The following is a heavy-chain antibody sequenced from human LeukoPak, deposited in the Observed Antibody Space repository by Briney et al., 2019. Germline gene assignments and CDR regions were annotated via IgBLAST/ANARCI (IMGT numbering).Heavy chain of an antibody. CDR3: ARDSHFCSGISCDLGWFDP. J-gene: IGHJ5*02. V-gene: IGHV4-61*01. CDR2: IYYRGST. Sequence: SETLSLTCTVSGGSVISGLHYWNWIRQPPGKGLEWIGYIYYRGSTDYNPSLKSRVTMSVDTSKNQFSLKLRSVTAADTAVYYCARDSHFCSGISCDLGWFDPWGQGTLVTVSS. D-gene: IGHD2-2*01. CDR1: GGSVISGLHY.